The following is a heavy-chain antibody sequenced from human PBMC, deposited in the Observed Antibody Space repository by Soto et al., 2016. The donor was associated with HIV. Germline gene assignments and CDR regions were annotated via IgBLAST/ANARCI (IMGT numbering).Heavy chain of an antibody. J-gene: IGHJ5*02. CDR1: GYSISSGYY. Sequence: QVQLQESGPGLVKPSETLSLTCAVSGYSISSGYYWGWIRQPPGKGLEWIGSIYHSGSTDYNPSLKSRVTISVDTSKNQFSLKLSSVTAADTAVYYCATEYTSSRGWFDPWGQGTPGHRLL. V-gene: IGHV4-38-2*01. CDR3: ATEYTSSRGWFDP. CDR2: IYHSGST. D-gene: IGHD6-6*01.